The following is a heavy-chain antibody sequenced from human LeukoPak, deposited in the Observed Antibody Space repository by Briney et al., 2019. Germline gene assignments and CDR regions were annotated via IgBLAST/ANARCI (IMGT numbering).Heavy chain of an antibody. V-gene: IGHV4-59*01. CDR3: ARGGYCSGGSCYTIDY. CDR1: GGSISSYY. J-gene: IGHJ4*02. CDR2: IYYSGST. D-gene: IGHD2-15*01. Sequence: PSETLSLTCTVSGGSISSYYWSWIRQPPGKGLEWGGYIYYSGSTNYNPSLKSRVTISVDTSKNQFSLKLSSVTAADTAVYYCARGGYCSGGSCYTIDYWGQGTLVTVSS.